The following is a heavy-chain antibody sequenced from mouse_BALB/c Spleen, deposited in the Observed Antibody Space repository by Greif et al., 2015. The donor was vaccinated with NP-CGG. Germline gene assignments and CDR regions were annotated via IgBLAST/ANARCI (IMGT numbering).Heavy chain of an antibody. D-gene: IGHD2-3*01. CDR1: GFTFTDYY. Sequence: VQLKESGGGLVQPGGSLRLSCATSGFTFTDYYMSWVRQPPGKALEWLGFIRNKANGYTTEYSASVKGRFTISRDNSQSILYLQMNTLRAEDSATYYCARGDGYYWFAYWGQGTLVTVSA. V-gene: IGHV7-3*02. J-gene: IGHJ3*01. CDR3: ARGDGYYWFAY. CDR2: IRNKANGYTT.